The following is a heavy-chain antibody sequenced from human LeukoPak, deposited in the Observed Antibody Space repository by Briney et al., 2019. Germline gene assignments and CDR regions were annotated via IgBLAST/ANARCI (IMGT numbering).Heavy chain of an antibody. D-gene: IGHD3-3*01. CDR1: GGSISSYY. J-gene: IGHJ4*02. V-gene: IGHV4-59*01. Sequence: SETLSLTCTVSGGSISSYYWSWIRQPPGKGLEWIGYIYYSGSTNYNPSLKSRVTISVDTSKNQFSLKLSSVTAADTAVYYCARAGAEGFGVLRFLEWFYFDYWGQGTLVTVSS. CDR2: IYYSGST. CDR3: ARAGAEGFGVLRFLEWFYFDY.